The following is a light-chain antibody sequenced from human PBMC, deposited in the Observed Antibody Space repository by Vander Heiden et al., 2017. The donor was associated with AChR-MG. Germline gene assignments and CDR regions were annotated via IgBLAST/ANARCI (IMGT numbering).Light chain of an antibody. V-gene: IGLV1-36*01. J-gene: IGLJ2*01. CDR1: SNNIGSYA. CDR3: ATWDYSLSVVV. Sequence: SNNIGSYAVGWVQQISHGAPKTVMFGNSLPSGISDRFSGSKSGTTASLTSAGLQPEDEADYYCATWDYSLSVVVFGGGTKLTVL. CDR2: GNS.